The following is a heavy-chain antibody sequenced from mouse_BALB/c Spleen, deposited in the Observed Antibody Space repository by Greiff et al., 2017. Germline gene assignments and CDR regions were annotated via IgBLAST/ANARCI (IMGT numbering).Heavy chain of an antibody. J-gene: IGHJ1*01. CDR2: ISYSGST. CDR3: ARKEDCYYHFGV. CDR1: GYSITSDYA. D-gene: IGHD2-3*01. V-gene: IGHV3-2*02. Sequence: VQLKESGPGLVKPSQSLSLTCTVTGYSITSDYAWNWIRQFPGNQLEWMGYISYSGSTSYNPSLKSRISITRDTSKNQFFLQFNSVTTEDTATYYGARKEDCYYHFGVWGEGTTVTVSS.